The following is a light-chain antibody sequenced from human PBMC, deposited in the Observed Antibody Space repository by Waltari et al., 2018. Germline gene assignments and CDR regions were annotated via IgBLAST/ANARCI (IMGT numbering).Light chain of an antibody. Sequence: SSELTQGPDVSVALGQTVKITCQGDRLRNAYACWYQVKPGPATVLVLFGKEKRPSGIPDRISGYSSGTTSSLTITGAQAEDEADYYCHSRKGRDNQVVFGGGTKLTVL. V-gene: IGLV3-19*01. J-gene: IGLJ3*02. CDR3: HSRKGRDNQVV. CDR1: RLRNAY. CDR2: GKE.